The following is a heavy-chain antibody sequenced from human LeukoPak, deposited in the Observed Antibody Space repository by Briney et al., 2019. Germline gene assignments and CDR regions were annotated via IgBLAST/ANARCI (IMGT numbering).Heavy chain of an antibody. J-gene: IGHJ4*02. CDR1: GFTFSSHW. CDR2: INSDGSST. Sequence: GGSLRLSCAASGFTFSSHWMHWVRQVPGKGLVWVSRINSDGSSTSYADSVKGRFTISRDNAENSLYLQMNSLRVDDTAVYYCAKNPDGSSWYVDSWGQGTLVTVSS. V-gene: IGHV3-74*01. D-gene: IGHD6-13*01. CDR3: AKNPDGSSWYVDS.